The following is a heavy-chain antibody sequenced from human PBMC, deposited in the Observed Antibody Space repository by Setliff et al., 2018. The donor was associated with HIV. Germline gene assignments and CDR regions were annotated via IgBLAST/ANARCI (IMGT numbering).Heavy chain of an antibody. CDR3: ARRIFHSSFPSFDS. CDR2: FYTSGST. J-gene: IGHJ4*02. Sequence: PSETLSLTCTVSGGSFTTYYWSWLRQPPGKELEWIGYFYTSGSTNYNPSLKSRVTISIDTSKNQFSLKLNAVTAADTAVYYCARRIFHSSFPSFDSWGQGTLVTVSS. CDR1: GGSFTTYY. V-gene: IGHV4-4*09. D-gene: IGHD2-15*01.